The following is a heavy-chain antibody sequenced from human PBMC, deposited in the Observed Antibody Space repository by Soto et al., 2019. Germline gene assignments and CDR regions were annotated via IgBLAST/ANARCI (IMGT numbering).Heavy chain of an antibody. CDR3: ARVTLPSTLFGVGRDWYFDL. Sequence: QVQLQESGPGLVKPSETLSLTCTISGVSISTYYWSWIRQPPGKGLEWIGYIYYNGITNYNPSLKSRVDMSIDTSKNQFSLKLTSVTTADTAVYYCARVTLPSTLFGVGRDWYFDLWGRGTLVTVSS. CDR1: GVSISTYY. J-gene: IGHJ2*01. V-gene: IGHV4-59*01. D-gene: IGHD3-3*01. CDR2: IYYNGIT.